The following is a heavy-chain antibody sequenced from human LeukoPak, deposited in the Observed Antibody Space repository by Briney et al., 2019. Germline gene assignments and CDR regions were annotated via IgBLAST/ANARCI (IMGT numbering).Heavy chain of an antibody. Sequence: GGSLRLSCAASGFTVGSNYMSWVRQAPGKGLEWVSIIYSGGTIYYADSVKGRFTISRDNSKNTLYLQMNSLRAEDTAVYYCARVGRTVTRSYYYYYMDVWGKGTTVTVSS. D-gene: IGHD4-11*01. CDR2: IYSGGTI. J-gene: IGHJ6*03. CDR1: GFTVGSNY. CDR3: ARVGRTVTRSYYYYYMDV. V-gene: IGHV3-53*01.